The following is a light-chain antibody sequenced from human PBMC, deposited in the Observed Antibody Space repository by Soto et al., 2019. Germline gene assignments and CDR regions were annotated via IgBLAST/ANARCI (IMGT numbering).Light chain of an antibody. CDR2: GAS. V-gene: IGKV3-20*01. Sequence: EIVLTQSQGPLPLSQGERATSSCRASQRVSSNTLAWYQQRPGQAPRVVIYGASTRATGIPERFSGSGSGTDFTLTISRLEPEDFAVYYCQQYGRSPFTFGPGTKVDIK. J-gene: IGKJ3*01. CDR1: QRVSSNT. CDR3: QQYGRSPFT.